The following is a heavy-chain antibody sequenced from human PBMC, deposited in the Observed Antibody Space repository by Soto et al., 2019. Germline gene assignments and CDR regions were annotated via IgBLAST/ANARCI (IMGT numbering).Heavy chain of an antibody. D-gene: IGHD5-18*01. CDR2: IIPMFGTA. V-gene: IGHV1-69*13. CDR3: ASGIQLWLRRINNGYSG. Sequence: SVKVSCKAPGGTFSTYAISWVRQAPGQGLEWMGGIIPMFGTANYAQRFQDRVTITADESTNTVYMELSSLRSEDTAVYFCASGIQLWLRRINNGYSGWGPGTLVTVSS. J-gene: IGHJ4*02. CDR1: GGTFSTYA.